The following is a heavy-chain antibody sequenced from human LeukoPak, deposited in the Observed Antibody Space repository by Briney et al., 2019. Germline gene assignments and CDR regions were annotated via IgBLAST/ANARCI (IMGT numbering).Heavy chain of an antibody. D-gene: IGHD3-22*01. Sequence: SQTLSLTCTVSGGSISSGGYYWSWLRQHPGTGLEWIGYIYYSGSTYYNPSLKSRVTISVDTSKNQFSLKLSSVTAADTAVYYCARFTMITSSPFDYWGQGTLVTVSS. V-gene: IGHV4-31*03. J-gene: IGHJ4*02. CDR3: ARFTMITSSPFDY. CDR1: GGSISSGGYY. CDR2: IYYSGST.